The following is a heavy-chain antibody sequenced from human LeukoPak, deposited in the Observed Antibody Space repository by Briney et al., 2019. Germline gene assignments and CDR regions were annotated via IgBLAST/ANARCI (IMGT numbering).Heavy chain of an antibody. V-gene: IGHV1-18*01. CDR1: GYTFTSYG. Sequence: ASVKVSCKASGYTFTSYGISWVRQAPGQGLEWIGWISAYNGNTSYAQKLQGRVTMTTDTSTSTAYMEMSRLRSDDTAVYYCARGVGELYYYGMDVWGQGTTVTVSS. CDR3: ARGVGELYYYGMDV. CDR2: ISAYNGNT. D-gene: IGHD3-10*01. J-gene: IGHJ6*02.